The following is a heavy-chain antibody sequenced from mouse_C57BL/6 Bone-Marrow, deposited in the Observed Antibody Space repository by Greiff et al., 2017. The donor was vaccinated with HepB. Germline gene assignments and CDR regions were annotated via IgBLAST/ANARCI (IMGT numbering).Heavy chain of an antibody. V-gene: IGHV14-4*01. D-gene: IGHD1-1*01. CDR2: IDPENGDT. CDR3: FIYYYGSSSIDGAMDY. J-gene: IGHJ4*01. Sequence: VQLQQSGAELVRPGASVKLSCTASGFNIKDDYMHWVKQRPEQGLEWIGWIDPENGDTEYASKFQGKATITADTSSNTAYLQLSSLTSEDTAVYYCFIYYYGSSSIDGAMDYWGQATSVTVSS. CDR1: GFNIKDDY.